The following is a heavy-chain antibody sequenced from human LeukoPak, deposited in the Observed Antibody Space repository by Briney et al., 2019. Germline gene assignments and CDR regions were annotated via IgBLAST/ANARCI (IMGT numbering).Heavy chain of an antibody. CDR2: IKHDESEK. J-gene: IGHJ4*02. CDR3: TRRLDD. V-gene: IGHV3-7*01. Sequence: PGGSLRLSCAASGFSFNSDWMDWVRQAPGKGLGWVANIKHDESEKNYLDSVEGRFTISRDNAQNSLYLQMNGPRVEDTTVYYCTRRLDDWGQGTLVTVSS. CDR1: GFSFNSDW. D-gene: IGHD3-16*01.